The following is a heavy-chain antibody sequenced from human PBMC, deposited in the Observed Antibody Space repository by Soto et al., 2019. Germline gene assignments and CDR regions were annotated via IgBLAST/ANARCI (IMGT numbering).Heavy chain of an antibody. D-gene: IGHD3-16*01. Sequence: SETLSLTCTVSGCSISSYYWSWIRQPPGKGLEWIGYIYYSGSTNYNPSLKSRVTISVDTSKNQFSLKLSSVTAADTAVYYCAGLHTSFDPWGQGTLVTVSS. CDR3: AGLHTSFDP. CDR1: GCSISSYY. J-gene: IGHJ5*02. CDR2: IYYSGST. V-gene: IGHV4-59*08.